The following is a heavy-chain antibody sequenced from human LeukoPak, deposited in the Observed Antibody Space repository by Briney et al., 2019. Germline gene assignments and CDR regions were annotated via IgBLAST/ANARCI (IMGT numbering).Heavy chain of an antibody. CDR1: GFTFSSYA. Sequence: GGPLRLSGAASGFTFSSYAMSWFRQAPGKGLEWVSVISGSGGSTYYADSVKGRFTISRDNSKNTLYLQMNSLRAEDTAVYYCARAAYYYDSSGYTFDYWGQGTLVTVSS. CDR3: ARAAYYYDSSGYTFDY. D-gene: IGHD3-22*01. CDR2: ISGSGGST. J-gene: IGHJ4*02. V-gene: IGHV3-23*01.